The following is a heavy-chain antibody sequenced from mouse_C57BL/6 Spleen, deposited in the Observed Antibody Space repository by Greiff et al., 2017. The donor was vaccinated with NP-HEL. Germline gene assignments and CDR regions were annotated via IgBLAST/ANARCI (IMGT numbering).Heavy chain of an antibody. CDR3: ARRRDYGSSFDY. CDR1: GFTFSDYG. J-gene: IGHJ2*01. CDR2: ISSGSSTI. D-gene: IGHD1-1*01. V-gene: IGHV5-17*01. Sequence: EVQLVESGGGLVKPGGSLKLSCAASGFTFSDYGMHWVRQAPEKGLEWVAYISSGSSTIYYAETVKGRFTISRDNAKNTLFLQMTSLRSEDTARYYCARRRDYGSSFDYWGQGTTLTVSS.